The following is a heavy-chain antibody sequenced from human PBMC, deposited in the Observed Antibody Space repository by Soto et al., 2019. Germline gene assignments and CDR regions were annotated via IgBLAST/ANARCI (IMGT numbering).Heavy chain of an antibody. Sequence: LSLTCTVSGGSTSSYYWIWIRQPAGKGLEWIGRIYTSGSTNYNPSLKSRVTMSVDTSKNQFSLKLSSVTAADTAVYYCARDVRSSSWYKNWFDPWGQGTLVTVSS. V-gene: IGHV4-4*07. CDR3: ARDVRSSSWYKNWFDP. CDR2: IYTSGST. CDR1: GGSTSSYY. D-gene: IGHD6-13*01. J-gene: IGHJ5*02.